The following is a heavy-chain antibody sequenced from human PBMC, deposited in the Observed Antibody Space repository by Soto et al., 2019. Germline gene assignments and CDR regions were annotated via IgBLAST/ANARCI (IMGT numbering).Heavy chain of an antibody. Sequence: GGSLRLSCAASGFTFDDYAMHWVRQAPGKGLEWVSGISWNSGSIGYADSVKGRFTISRDNAKNSLYLQMNSLRAEDTALYYCEKGLGSSGYYDDFDIWGQGTMVTVSS. CDR3: EKGLGSSGYYDDFDI. CDR1: GFTFDDYA. D-gene: IGHD3-22*01. V-gene: IGHV3-9*01. J-gene: IGHJ3*02. CDR2: ISWNSGSI.